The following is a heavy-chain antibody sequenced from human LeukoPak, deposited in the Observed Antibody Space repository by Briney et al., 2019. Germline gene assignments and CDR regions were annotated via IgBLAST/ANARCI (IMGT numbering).Heavy chain of an antibody. V-gene: IGHV4-34*01. CDR2: INHSGST. CDR3: ARGPKLDY. Sequence: GSLRLSCAASGFTFSSYAMSWVRQPPGKGLEWIGEINHSGSTNYNPSLKSRVTISVDTSKNQFSLKLSSVTAADTAVYYCARGPKLDYWGQGTLVTVSS. J-gene: IGHJ4*02. CDR1: GFTFSSYA.